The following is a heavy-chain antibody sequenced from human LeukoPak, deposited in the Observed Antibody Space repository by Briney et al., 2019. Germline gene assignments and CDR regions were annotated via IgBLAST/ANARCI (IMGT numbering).Heavy chain of an antibody. J-gene: IGHJ4*02. CDR1: TSIFSTYA. V-gene: IGHV3-30*04. CDR3: AKDRTYFDY. CDR2: ISYDGRNK. Sequence: PGGSLRLSCVASTSIFSTYAMHWVRQPPGKGLEWVAMISYDGRNKFYADSVKGRFTISRDNSKNTVFLQMNSLRAEDTAVYYCAKDRTYFDYWGQGTLVTVSS.